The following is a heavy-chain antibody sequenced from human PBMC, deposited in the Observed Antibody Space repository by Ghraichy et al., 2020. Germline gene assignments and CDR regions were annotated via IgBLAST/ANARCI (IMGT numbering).Heavy chain of an antibody. J-gene: IGHJ6*02. V-gene: IGHV1-69*13. CDR1: GGTFSSYA. CDR3: ASCEPEKIVVVPAAISLDYYYGMDV. Sequence: SVKVSCKASGGTFSSYAISWVRQAPGQGLEWMGGIIPIFGTANYAQKFQGRVTITADESTSTAYMELSSLRSEDTAVYYCASCEPEKIVVVPAAISLDYYYGMDVWGQGTTVTVSS. CDR2: IIPIFGTA. D-gene: IGHD2-2*02.